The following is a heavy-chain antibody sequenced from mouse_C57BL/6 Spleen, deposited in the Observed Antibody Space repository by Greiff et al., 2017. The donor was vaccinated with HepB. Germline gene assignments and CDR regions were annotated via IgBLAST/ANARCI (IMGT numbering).Heavy chain of an antibody. Sequence: QVQLQQSGPGLVQPSQSLSITCTVSGFSLTSYGVHWVRQSPGKGLEWLGVIWRGGSTDYNAAFMSRLSITKDNSKSQVFFKMNSLQADDTAIYYCANYGSSYDYAMDYWGQGTSVTVSS. CDR2: IWRGGST. CDR1: GFSLTSYG. D-gene: IGHD1-1*01. J-gene: IGHJ4*01. CDR3: ANYGSSYDYAMDY. V-gene: IGHV2-5*01.